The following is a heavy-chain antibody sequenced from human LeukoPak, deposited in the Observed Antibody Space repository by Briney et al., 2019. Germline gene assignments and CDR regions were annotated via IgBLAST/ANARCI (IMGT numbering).Heavy chain of an antibody. CDR1: GYTFTGYY. J-gene: IGHJ4*02. D-gene: IGHD2-2*01. V-gene: IGHV1-2*02. CDR3: ARDAMAEPNQPDY. Sequence: ASVKVSCKASGYTFTGYYMHWVRQAPGQGLEWMGWINPNSGGTNYAQKFQGRVTMTRDTSISTAYMELSRLRSDDTAVYYCARDAMAEPNQPDYWGQGTLVTVSS. CDR2: INPNSGGT.